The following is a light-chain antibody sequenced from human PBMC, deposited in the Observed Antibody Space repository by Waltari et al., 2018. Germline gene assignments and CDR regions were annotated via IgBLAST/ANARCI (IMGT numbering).Light chain of an antibody. Sequence: SYELTQPSSVSVSPGQTARITCSGAVLAKTSARWFQQKPGQAPVLVIYKDNERPSGIPERFSGSGSGTTVTLTISGAQVEDEADYYCYSAADNIHVLFGGGTKLTVL. V-gene: IGLV3-27*01. CDR2: KDN. J-gene: IGLJ2*01. CDR3: YSAADNIHVL. CDR1: VLAKTS.